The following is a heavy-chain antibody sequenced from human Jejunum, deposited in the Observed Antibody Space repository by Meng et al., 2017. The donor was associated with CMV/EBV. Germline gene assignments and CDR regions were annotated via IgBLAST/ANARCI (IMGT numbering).Heavy chain of an antibody. CDR3: ARDQFCSTTNCAHKP. J-gene: IGHJ1*01. V-gene: IGHV3-53*01. CDR2: IYSDHSGGTP. D-gene: IGHD2-2*01. CDR1: VNTNY. Sequence: VNTNYISWVRQAPGKGLEWVAIIYSDHSGGTPYYADSVEGRFTISRDDSQNRVDLQMNGLRREDTAVYYCARDQFCSTTNCAHKPWGQGTLVTVSS.